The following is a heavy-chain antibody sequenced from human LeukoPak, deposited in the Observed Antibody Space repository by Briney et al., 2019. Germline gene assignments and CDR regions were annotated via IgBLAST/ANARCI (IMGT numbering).Heavy chain of an antibody. CDR1: GFTFSSYW. CDR3: AREVVEDAFDI. D-gene: IGHD2-15*01. Sequence: GGSLRLSCAASGFTFSSYWMHWVRHAPGKGLVWVSRINSDGSSTSYADPVKGRFTISRDNAKNTLYLQMNSLRAEDTAVYYCAREVVEDAFDIWGQGTMVTVSS. J-gene: IGHJ3*02. V-gene: IGHV3-74*01. CDR2: INSDGSST.